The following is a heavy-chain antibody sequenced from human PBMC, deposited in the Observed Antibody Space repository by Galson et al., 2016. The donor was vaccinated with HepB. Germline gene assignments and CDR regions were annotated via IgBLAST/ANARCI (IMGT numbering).Heavy chain of an antibody. Sequence: SLRLSCAASGFTFGDYAMSWVRQAPGEGLVWVSRINRDESSTSYADYVKGRFTISRDNAKNTLYLQMNSLRAEDTAVYYCARDPSYYSGMDVWGQGSLVTVSS. CDR1: GFTFGDYA. CDR3: ARDPSYYSGMDV. V-gene: IGHV3-74*01. J-gene: IGHJ6*02. CDR2: INRDESST.